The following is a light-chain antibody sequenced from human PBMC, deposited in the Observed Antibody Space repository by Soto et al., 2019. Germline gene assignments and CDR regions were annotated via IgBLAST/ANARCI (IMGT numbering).Light chain of an antibody. CDR3: SSYSSSITQVV. J-gene: IGLJ2*01. Sequence: QSALTQPASVSGSPGQSITISCTGTSSDIGGYNYVSWYQHNPGEAPKLLIYNVNDRPPRVSDRFSGSKSANTASLTISGLPAEDEANYYCSSYSSSITQVVFGGGTKVTVL. CDR1: SSDIGGYNY. CDR2: NVN. V-gene: IGLV2-14*03.